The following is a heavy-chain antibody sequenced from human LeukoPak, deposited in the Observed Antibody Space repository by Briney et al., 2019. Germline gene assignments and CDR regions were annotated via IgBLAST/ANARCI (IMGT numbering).Heavy chain of an antibody. V-gene: IGHV1-2*02. CDR2: IGPKTGNT. J-gene: IGHJ4*02. CDR1: GYTFNAYY. Sequence: GASVKVSCKPSGYTFNAYYMHWVRQAPGQGLGWVGWIGPKTGNTRYAQKFQGRVTITRDTPIGTVYMELSSLKSDDTAVYYCASEAFCASGNCYLQRVASWGPGTLVTVSS. CDR3: ASEAFCASGNCYLQRVAS. D-gene: IGHD3-22*01.